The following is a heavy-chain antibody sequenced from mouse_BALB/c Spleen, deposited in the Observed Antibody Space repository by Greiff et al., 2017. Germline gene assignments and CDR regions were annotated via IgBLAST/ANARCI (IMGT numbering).Heavy chain of an antibody. V-gene: IGHV1-4*01. CDR2: INPSSGYT. CDR1: GYTFTSYW. J-gene: IGHJ4*01. D-gene: IGHD2-3*01. CDR3: ASPRYDGYYLYAMDY. Sequence: VQLQQSGTVLARPGASVKMSCKASGYTFTSYWMHWVKQRPGQGLEWIGYINPSSGYTNYNQKFKDKATLTADKSSSTAYMQLSSLTSEDSAVYYCASPRYDGYYLYAMDYWGQGTSVTVSS.